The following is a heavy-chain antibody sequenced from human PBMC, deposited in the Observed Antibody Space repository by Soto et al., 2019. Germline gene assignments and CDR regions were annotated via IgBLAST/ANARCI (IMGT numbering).Heavy chain of an antibody. CDR2: IYYSGST. D-gene: IGHD2-21*02. Sequence: KPSETLSLTCTVSGGSISSGGYYWSWIRQHPGKGLEWIGYIYYSGSTYYNPSLKSRVTISVDTSKNQFSLKLSSVTAADTAVYYCARFPFHPVTALGYWGQGTLVTVSS. V-gene: IGHV4-31*03. J-gene: IGHJ4*02. CDR3: ARFPFHPVTALGY. CDR1: GGSISSGGYY.